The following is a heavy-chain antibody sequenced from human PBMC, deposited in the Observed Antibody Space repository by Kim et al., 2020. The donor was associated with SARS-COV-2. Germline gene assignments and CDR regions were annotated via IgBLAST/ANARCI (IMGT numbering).Heavy chain of an antibody. J-gene: IGHJ3*02. CDR2: IYPGDSDT. CDR3: ARGGTILPPYDAFDI. Sequence: GESLKISCKGSGYSFTSYWIGWVRQMPGKGLEWMGIIYPGDSDTRYSPSFQGQVTISADKSISTAYLQWSSLKASDTAMYYCARGGTILPPYDAFDIWGQGTMVTVSS. CDR1: GYSFTSYW. D-gene: IGHD3-3*01. V-gene: IGHV5-51*01.